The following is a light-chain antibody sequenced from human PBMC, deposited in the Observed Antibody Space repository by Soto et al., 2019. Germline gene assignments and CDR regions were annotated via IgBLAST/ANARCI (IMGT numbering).Light chain of an antibody. CDR1: QSVSGNF. Sequence: VLTQSQGTLSLSPGTRATLSCRARQSVSGNFLAWYQQKSGQPPRLLISGASRRAPGIPDRFSGSGSGTDFTLTISRLQPEDFAVYFCQQYGNSSWTFGQGTKVDIK. V-gene: IGKV3-20*01. CDR3: QQYGNSSWT. CDR2: GAS. J-gene: IGKJ1*01.